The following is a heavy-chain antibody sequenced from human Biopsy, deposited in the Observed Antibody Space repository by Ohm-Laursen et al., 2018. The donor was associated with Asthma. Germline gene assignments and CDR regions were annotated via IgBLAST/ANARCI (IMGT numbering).Heavy chain of an antibody. CDR2: INSVFGTT. D-gene: IGHD2-2*01. CDR3: ARKAGSCISRTCYSLDF. CDR1: EGTFNTYV. J-gene: IGHJ4*02. V-gene: IGHV1-69*01. Sequence: ASSVKVSCKSLEGTFNTYVIGWVRQAPGQGLEWMGGINSVFGTTTYPQKFQDRVTITADDSTSTVYMELSSLRSEDTAVYYCARKAGSCISRTCYSLDFWGQGTLVTVSS.